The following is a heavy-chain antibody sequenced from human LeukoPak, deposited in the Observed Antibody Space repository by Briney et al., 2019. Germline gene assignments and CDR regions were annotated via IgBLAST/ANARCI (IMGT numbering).Heavy chain of an antibody. J-gene: IGHJ3*02. CDR2: IYTSGST. V-gene: IGHV4-4*07. CDR3: ARDGSTRSGWYVGQADAFDI. CDR1: GGSISSYY. Sequence: PSETLSLTCTVSGGSISSYYWSWIRQPAGKGLEWIGRIYTSGSTNYNPSLKSRVTMSVDTSKNQFSLKLSSVTAADTAVYYCARDGSTRSGWYVGQADAFDIWGQGTMVTVSS. D-gene: IGHD6-19*01.